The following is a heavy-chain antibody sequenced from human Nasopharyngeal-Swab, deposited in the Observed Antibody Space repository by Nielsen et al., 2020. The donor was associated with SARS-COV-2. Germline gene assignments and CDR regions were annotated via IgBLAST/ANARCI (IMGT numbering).Heavy chain of an antibody. D-gene: IGHD3-10*01. V-gene: IGHV3-30*03. CDR2: ILYDGSNK. CDR1: GFTFSSYG. J-gene: IGHJ3*02. CDR3: AREGVTMVRGEGDAFDI. Sequence: GESLKISCAASGFTFSSYGMHWVRQAPGKGLEWVAVILYDGSNKYYADSVKGRFTISRDNSKNTLYLQMNSLRAEDTAVYYCAREGVTMVRGEGDAFDIWGQGTMVTVSS.